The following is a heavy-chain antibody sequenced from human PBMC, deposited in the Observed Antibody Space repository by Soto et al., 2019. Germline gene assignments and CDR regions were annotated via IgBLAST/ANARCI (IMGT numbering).Heavy chain of an antibody. CDR3: ARDIGSYAYAEGY. CDR1: DVSIKGYW. Sequence: SVTLSLTCSVSDVSIKGYWWSWIRQPAGKGLEWIGRVYSSGTTDYNPSLNSRATMSVETSKNQFSLKLTSVTAADTAVYYCARDIGSYAYAEGYWGQGLQVTVSS. J-gene: IGHJ4*02. D-gene: IGHD2-2*01. CDR2: VYSSGTT. V-gene: IGHV4-4*07.